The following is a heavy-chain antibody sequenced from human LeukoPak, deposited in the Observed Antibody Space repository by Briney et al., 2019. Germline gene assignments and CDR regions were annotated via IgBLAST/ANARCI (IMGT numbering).Heavy chain of an antibody. D-gene: IGHD3-9*01. Sequence: GGSLRLSCAASGFTFSSYSMNWVRQAPGKGLEWVSSISSSSSYIYYADSVKGRFTISRDNAKNSLYLQMNSLRAEDTAVYYCARLPYGILTGRDYYMDVWGKGTAVTVSS. CDR1: GFTFSSYS. J-gene: IGHJ6*03. V-gene: IGHV3-21*01. CDR3: ARLPYGILTGRDYYMDV. CDR2: ISSSSSYI.